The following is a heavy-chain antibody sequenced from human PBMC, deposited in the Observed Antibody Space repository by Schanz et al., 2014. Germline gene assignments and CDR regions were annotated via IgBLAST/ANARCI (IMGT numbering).Heavy chain of an antibody. D-gene: IGHD6-19*01. CDR3: ARENTAVAGMPRVMDV. V-gene: IGHV1-2*06. CDR1: GYRFIGYY. CDR2: VSPYSGDT. J-gene: IGHJ6*02. Sequence: QVLLVQSGAEVKKPGASVKVSCKASGYRFIGYYVHWVRQAPGQGLEWMGRVSPYSGDTNYAQMFQGRVTMTTDTSIRTAYMELSRLTSDDTAVFFCARENTAVAGMPRVMDVWGQGTTVTVTS.